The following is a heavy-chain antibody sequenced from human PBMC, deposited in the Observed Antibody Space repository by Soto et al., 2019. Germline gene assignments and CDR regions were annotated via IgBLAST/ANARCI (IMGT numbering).Heavy chain of an antibody. Sequence: EVQLLESGGGLVQPGGSLRLSCAASGFTFSSYAMSWVRQAPGKGLEWVSAISGSGGSTYYADSVKGRFTISRDNSKNTLYLQMNSLRAEDTAVYYCANEPPAIFSVGVVAATTTWGQGTLVTVSS. V-gene: IGHV3-23*01. D-gene: IGHD2-15*01. CDR1: GFTFSSYA. CDR2: ISGSGGST. J-gene: IGHJ5*02. CDR3: ANEPPAIFSVGVVAATTT.